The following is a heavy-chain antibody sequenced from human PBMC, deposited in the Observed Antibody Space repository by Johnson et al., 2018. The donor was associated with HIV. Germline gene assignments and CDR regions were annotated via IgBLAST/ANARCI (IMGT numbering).Heavy chain of an antibody. CDR1: GFTFDDYG. D-gene: IGHD4-17*01. V-gene: IGHV3-20*04. Sequence: EMQLVESGGGVVRPGGSLRLSCAASGFTFDDYGMSWVRQAPGKGLAWVSGINWNGGSTGYADSVKGRFIISRDNAKNSLYLQMNSLRAEDTALYYCARDFSDYGDYGRCAFDIWGQGTMVTVSS. CDR2: INWNGGST. J-gene: IGHJ3*02. CDR3: ARDFSDYGDYGRCAFDI.